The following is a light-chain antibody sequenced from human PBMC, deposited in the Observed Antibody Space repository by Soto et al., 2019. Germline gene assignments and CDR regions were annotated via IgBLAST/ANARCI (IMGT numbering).Light chain of an antibody. J-gene: IGKJ1*01. CDR2: DAS. Sequence: EIVLTQSPGTLSLSPGERATVSCRASQSVSSSYLAWYQQKPGQAPRLLIYDASSRATGIPDRFSGSGSGTDLTLTISRLETEDFAVYYCQQYGSSPRTFGQGTKVEIK. V-gene: IGKV3-20*01. CDR1: QSVSSSY. CDR3: QQYGSSPRT.